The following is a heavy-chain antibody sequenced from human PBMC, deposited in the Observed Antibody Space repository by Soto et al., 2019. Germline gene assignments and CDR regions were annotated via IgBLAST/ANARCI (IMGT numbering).Heavy chain of an antibody. D-gene: IGHD6-13*01. V-gene: IGHV3-33*01. CDR2: IWDDGSNK. CDR1: GFTFSSYG. Sequence: QVQLVESGGGVVQPGRSLRLSCAASGFTFSSYGMHWVRQAPGKGLEWVAVIWDDGSNKYYADSVKGRFTISRDNSKNTLYLQMNSLRAEDTAVYYCARDRPSSSWSRGMDVWGQGTTVTVSS. CDR3: ARDRPSSSWSRGMDV. J-gene: IGHJ6*02.